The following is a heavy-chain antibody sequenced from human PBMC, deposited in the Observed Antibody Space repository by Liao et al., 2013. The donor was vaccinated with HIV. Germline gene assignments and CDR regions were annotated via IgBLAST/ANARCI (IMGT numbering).Heavy chain of an antibody. CDR1: GGSISSDY. Sequence: QVQLQESGPGLVKPSETLSLTCTVSGGSISSDYWSWIRQPAGKGLEWIGRIYISGSTIYNPSLKSRVTMSVDTSKNQFSLKLSSVTAADTAVYYCAAFYYDSRGYDDAFDIWGQGTMVTVSS. CDR3: AAFYYDSRGYDDAFDI. J-gene: IGHJ3*02. CDR2: IYISGST. V-gene: IGHV4-4*07. D-gene: IGHD3-22*01.